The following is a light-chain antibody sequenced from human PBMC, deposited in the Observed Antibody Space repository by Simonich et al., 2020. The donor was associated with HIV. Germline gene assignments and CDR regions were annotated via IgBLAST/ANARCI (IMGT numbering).Light chain of an antibody. V-gene: IGKV1-5*03. CDR2: QAV. CDR1: QNIRSW. CDR3: QQSYSTPPYT. Sequence: DIQMTQSPSTLSASVGDRVTITCRASQNIRSWLAWYHQKPGKAPKLLIYQAVSLEIVVPSRFSGSGSGTDFTLTISSLQPEDFATYYCQQSYSTPPYTFGQGTKLEIK. J-gene: IGKJ2*01.